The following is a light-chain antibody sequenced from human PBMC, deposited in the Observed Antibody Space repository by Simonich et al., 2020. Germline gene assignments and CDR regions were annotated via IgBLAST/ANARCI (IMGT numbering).Light chain of an antibody. CDR1: PRVLYSSNNKNY. J-gene: IGKJ4*01. Sequence: DIVMTQSPDSLAVSLGARATINCKSSPRVLYSSNNKNYLAWYQQKPGQPPKLLIYWASTRESGVPDRFSGSGSGTEFTLTISSLQAEDVAVYYCQQYYSTPLTFGGGTKVEIK. CDR2: WAS. CDR3: QQYYSTPLT. V-gene: IGKV4-1*01.